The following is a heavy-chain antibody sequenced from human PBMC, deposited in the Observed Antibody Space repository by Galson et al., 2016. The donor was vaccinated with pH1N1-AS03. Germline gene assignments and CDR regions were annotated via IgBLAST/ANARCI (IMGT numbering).Heavy chain of an antibody. CDR1: GGSFFSHT. D-gene: IGHD1/OR15-1a*01. J-gene: IGHJ5*01. CDR3: ARHENGGTPGKWFDS. Sequence: SVKVSCKASGGSFFSHTVYWVRQAPGQGLEWMGRIVPILGMTNYAQKFQGRATIAVDRSTGTAYMELTSLRSEDTAVYYCARHENGGTPGKWFDSWGQGTLVAVSS. V-gene: IGHV1-69*02. CDR2: IVPILGMT.